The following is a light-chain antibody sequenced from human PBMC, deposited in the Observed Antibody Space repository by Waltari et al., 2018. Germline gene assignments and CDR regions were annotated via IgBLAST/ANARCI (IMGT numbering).Light chain of an antibody. Sequence: QSALTQPRSVSGSPGQSVPISCTGTRSHVGSYNFVSWYQQHPGKAPKLMIYDVTQRPSGVPHRFSGSKSGNTASPTISGLQPEDEADYYCSSYAGSYTWVFGGGTKLTVV. V-gene: IGLV2-11*01. CDR2: DVT. CDR3: SSYAGSYTWV. CDR1: RSHVGSYNF. J-gene: IGLJ3*02.